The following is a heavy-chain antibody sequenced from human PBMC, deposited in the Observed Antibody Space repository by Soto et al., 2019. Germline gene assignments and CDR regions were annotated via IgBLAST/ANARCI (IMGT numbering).Heavy chain of an antibody. D-gene: IGHD2-15*01. CDR3: AKVIGGSSHGPVDY. J-gene: IGHJ4*02. Sequence: EVQLLESGGGLVQPGGSLRLYCAASGVTFRSYAIRWVRQAPGRVLESVSCISGSGGSTYYADSVKGRFTISGDNSKNTLNLQMNCARDEDTAVYYCAKVIGGSSHGPVDYWGQGTLVTVSS. V-gene: IGHV3-23*01. CDR2: ISGSGGST. CDR1: GVTFRSYA.